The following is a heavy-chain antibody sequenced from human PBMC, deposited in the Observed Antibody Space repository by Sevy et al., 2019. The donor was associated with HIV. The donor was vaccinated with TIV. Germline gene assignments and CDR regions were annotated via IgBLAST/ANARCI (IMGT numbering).Heavy chain of an antibody. J-gene: IGHJ6*02. CDR1: GFSINDHA. CDR2: VSWNSRNI. Sequence: GGSLRLSCAASGFSINDHAMHWVRQVPGKGLEWVSGVSWNSRNIGYGDSVKGRLTISRDNANHFLYLEMNSLRPEDTAFYYCAKDINRGCDGVNCYPYYYYFYGLDVWGQGTTVTVSS. CDR3: AKDINRGCDGVNCYPYYYYFYGLDV. V-gene: IGHV3-9*01. D-gene: IGHD2-21*01.